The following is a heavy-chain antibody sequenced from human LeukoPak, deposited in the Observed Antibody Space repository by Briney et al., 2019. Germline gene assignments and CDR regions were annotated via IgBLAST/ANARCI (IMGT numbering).Heavy chain of an antibody. J-gene: IGHJ5*02. Sequence: GASVKVSCKASGYTFTSYGISWVRQAPGQGLEWMGWISAYNGNTNYAQKLQGRVTMTTDTSTSTAYMELRSLRSDDTAVYYCAREMYYYDSSGYYYWFDPWGQGTLVTVSS. V-gene: IGHV1-18*01. D-gene: IGHD3-22*01. CDR1: GYTFTSYG. CDR2: ISAYNGNT. CDR3: AREMYYYDSSGYYYWFDP.